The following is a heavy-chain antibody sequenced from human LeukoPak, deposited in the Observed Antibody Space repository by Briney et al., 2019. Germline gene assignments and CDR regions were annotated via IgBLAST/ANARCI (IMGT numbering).Heavy chain of an antibody. CDR2: IIPIFGTA. CDR1: GGTFSSYA. V-gene: IGHV1-69*05. D-gene: IGHD2-21*02. J-gene: IGHJ5*02. CDR3: AREGTDSYWNWFDP. Sequence: SVKVSCKASGGTFSSYAISWVRQAPGQGLEWMGRIIPIFGTANYAQKFQGRVAITTDESTSTAYMELSSLRSEDTAVYYCAREGTDSYWNWFDPWGQGTLVTVSS.